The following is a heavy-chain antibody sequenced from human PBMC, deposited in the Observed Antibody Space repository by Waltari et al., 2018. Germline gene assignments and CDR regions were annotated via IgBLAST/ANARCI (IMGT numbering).Heavy chain of an antibody. Sequence: SCAASGFTFSGSAMHWVRQASGKGLEWVGRIRSKANSYATAYAASVKGRFTISRDDSKNTAYLQMNSLKTEDTAVYYCTRPPYCSSTSCYEDWGQGTLVTVSS. D-gene: IGHD2-2*01. CDR1: GFTFSGSA. CDR2: IRSKANSYAT. V-gene: IGHV3-73*01. J-gene: IGHJ4*02. CDR3: TRPPYCSSTSCYED.